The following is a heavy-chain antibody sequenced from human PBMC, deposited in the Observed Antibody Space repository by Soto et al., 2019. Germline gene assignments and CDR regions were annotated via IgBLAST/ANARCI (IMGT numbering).Heavy chain of an antibody. Sequence: SGKVSCKSSGGTFSSYSISWVRQAPGQGLEWMGWIIPIFGTANYAQKFQGRVTITADESTSTAYMELSSLRSEDTAVYYCARCLQHNERGVDYYDSSGYYYAGYDAFDIWGQGTMVTVSS. D-gene: IGHD3-22*01. CDR2: IIPIFGTA. CDR3: ARCLQHNERGVDYYDSSGYYYAGYDAFDI. J-gene: IGHJ3*02. CDR1: GGTFSSYS. V-gene: IGHV1-69*13.